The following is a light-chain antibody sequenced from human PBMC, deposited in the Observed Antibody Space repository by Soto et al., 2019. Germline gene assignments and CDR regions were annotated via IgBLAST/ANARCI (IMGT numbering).Light chain of an antibody. CDR2: KAS. CDR3: QQYKTYFRT. Sequence: EIQMTQSPSTLSASVGDRVTITCRASQSISSWLAWYQQKPGKAPKVLIYKASSLESGIPSRFSGSGSGTEFTLTISSLQPDDFATYYCQQYKTYFRTFGQGTKVEIK. CDR1: QSISSW. V-gene: IGKV1-5*03. J-gene: IGKJ1*01.